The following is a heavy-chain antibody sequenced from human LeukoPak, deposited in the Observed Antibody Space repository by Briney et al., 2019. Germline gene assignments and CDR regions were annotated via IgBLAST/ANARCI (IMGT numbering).Heavy chain of an antibody. CDR1: GGSISSSGYY. V-gene: IGHV4-39*01. D-gene: IGHD1-26*01. J-gene: IGHJ5*02. CDR2: IYYSGST. CDR3: ARHEYSGSYYGLSWFDP. Sequence: KPSETLSLTCTVSGGSISSSGYYCGWIRQPPGKGLEWIASIYYSGSTYYNPSPKSRGTISVDTSKNQLSLKLSSLTAADTAVYYCARHEYSGSYYGLSWFDPWGQGTLVTVSS.